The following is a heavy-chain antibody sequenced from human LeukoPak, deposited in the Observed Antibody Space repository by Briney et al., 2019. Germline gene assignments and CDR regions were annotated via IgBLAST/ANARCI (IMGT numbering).Heavy chain of an antibody. V-gene: IGHV4-34*01. D-gene: IGHD6-13*01. Sequence: PSETLSLTCAVYGGSFSGYYWSWIRQPPGKGLEWIGEINHSGSTNYNPSLKSRVTISVGTSKNQFSLKLSSVTAADTAVYYCARGRIAAAGTGPYYYHGTDVWGQGTTVTVSS. CDR3: ARGRIAAAGTGPYYYHGTDV. CDR1: GGSFSGYY. CDR2: INHSGST. J-gene: IGHJ6*02.